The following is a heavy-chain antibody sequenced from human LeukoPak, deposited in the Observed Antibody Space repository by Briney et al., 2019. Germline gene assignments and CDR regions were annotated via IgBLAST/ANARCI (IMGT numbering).Heavy chain of an antibody. D-gene: IGHD6-13*01. CDR2: IRYDGSNK. V-gene: IGHV3-30*02. J-gene: IGHJ4*02. CDR3: AKAAYSSSWLDY. Sequence: GGSLRLSCAASGFTFSSYGMHWVRQAPGKGLEWVAFIRYDGSNKYYADSVKGRFTISRDNSKNTLYLQMNSLRAEDTAVYYCAKAAYSSSWLDYWGQGTLVTVSS. CDR1: GFTFSSYG.